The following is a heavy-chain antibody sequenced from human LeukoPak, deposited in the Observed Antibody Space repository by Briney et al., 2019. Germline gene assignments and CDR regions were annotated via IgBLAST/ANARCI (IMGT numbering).Heavy chain of an antibody. CDR3: ARDLYDSSAKGHAFDI. CDR2: IYYSGST. V-gene: IGHV4-31*03. D-gene: IGHD3-22*01. CDR1: GGSISSGGYY. J-gene: IGHJ3*02. Sequence: SETLSLTCTVSGGSISSGGYYWSWIRQHPGKGLEWIGYIYYSGSTYDNPSLKSRVTISVDTSKNQFSLKLSSVTAADTAVYYCARDLYDSSAKGHAFDIWGQGTMVTVSS.